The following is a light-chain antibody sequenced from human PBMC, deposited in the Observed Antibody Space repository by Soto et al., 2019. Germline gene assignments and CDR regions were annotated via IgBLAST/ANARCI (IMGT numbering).Light chain of an antibody. V-gene: IGKV3-20*01. J-gene: IGKJ5*01. CDR3: QQYGSSPRT. Sequence: EFVLTQSPGALSLSPGERATLSCRASQSVSSSYLAWYQQKPGQAPRLLIYGASSRATGIPDRFSGSGSGTDFTLTITRLEPEDFAVYFCQQYGSSPRTFGQGTRLEI. CDR2: GAS. CDR1: QSVSSSY.